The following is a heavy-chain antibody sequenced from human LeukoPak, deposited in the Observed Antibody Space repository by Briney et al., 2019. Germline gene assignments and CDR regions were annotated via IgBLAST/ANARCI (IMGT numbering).Heavy chain of an antibody. D-gene: IGHD4-17*01. Sequence: PGGSLRLSCAASGFTFSSYAMHWVRQAPGKGLEWVAVISYDGSNKYYADSVKGRFTISRDNSKNTLYLQMNSLRAEDTAVFYCARDSTDYGDYLFDYWGQGTLVTVSS. V-gene: IGHV3-30*04. CDR3: ARDSTDYGDYLFDY. J-gene: IGHJ4*02. CDR1: GFTFSSYA. CDR2: ISYDGSNK.